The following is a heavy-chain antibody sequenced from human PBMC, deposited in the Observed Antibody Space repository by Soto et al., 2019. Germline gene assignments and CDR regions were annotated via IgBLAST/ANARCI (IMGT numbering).Heavy chain of an antibody. CDR2: IAGSGYST. CDR3: AKEGGYCSGGSCATYHFDY. V-gene: IGHV3-23*01. J-gene: IGHJ4*02. D-gene: IGHD2-15*01. CDR1: GFSFRNYG. Sequence: PGGSLRLSCVASGFSFRNYGMNWARQAPGKGLEWVSGIAGSGYSTYYADSVRGRITISRDNSKNTLYLEMNSLRADDTALYYCAKEGGYCSGGSCATYHFDYWGQGTLVTVSS.